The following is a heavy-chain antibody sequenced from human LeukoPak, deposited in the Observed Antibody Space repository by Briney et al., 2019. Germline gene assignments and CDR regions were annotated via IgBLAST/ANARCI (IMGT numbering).Heavy chain of an antibody. Sequence: NPGESLKISCKGSGYSFTSYWIGWVRQMPGKGLEWMGIIYPGDSDTRYSPSFQGQVTISADKSISTAYLQWSSLKASDTAMYYCARQYYDSWSGYPNWFDPWGQGTLVTVSS. D-gene: IGHD3-3*01. CDR3: ARQYYDSWSGYPNWFDP. CDR2: IYPGDSDT. CDR1: GYSFTSYW. V-gene: IGHV5-51*01. J-gene: IGHJ5*02.